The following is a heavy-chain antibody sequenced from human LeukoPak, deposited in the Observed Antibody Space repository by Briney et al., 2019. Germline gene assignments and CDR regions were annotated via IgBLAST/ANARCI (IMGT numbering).Heavy chain of an antibody. CDR3: AKFMRSSNWYEFDY. Sequence: GGSLRLSCAASGLTFSSYAMSWVRQAPGKGLEWVSFISGGGGVTNYADSVKGRFTISRDNPKNTLYLQMNSLRAEDTAIYYCAKFMRSSNWYEFDYWGQGTLVTVSS. J-gene: IGHJ4*02. D-gene: IGHD6-13*01. V-gene: IGHV3-23*01. CDR2: ISGGGGVT. CDR1: GLTFSSYA.